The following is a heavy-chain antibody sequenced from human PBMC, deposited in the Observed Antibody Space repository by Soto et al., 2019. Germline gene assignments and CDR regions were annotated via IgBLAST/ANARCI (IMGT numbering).Heavy chain of an antibody. D-gene: IGHD2-21*01. CDR2: IIPIFGTA. V-gene: IGHV1-69*13. Sequence: SVKVSCKASGGTFSSYAISWVRQAPGQGLEWMGGIIPIFGTANYAQKFQGRVTITADESTSTAYMELSSLRSDDTAVYYCARGVVVARDYYYGMDVWGQGTTVTVSS. CDR3: ARGVVVARDYYYGMDV. J-gene: IGHJ6*02. CDR1: GGTFSSYA.